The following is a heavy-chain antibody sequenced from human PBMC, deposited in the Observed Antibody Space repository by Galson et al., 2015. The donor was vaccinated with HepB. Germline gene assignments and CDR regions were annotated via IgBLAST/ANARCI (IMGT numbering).Heavy chain of an antibody. D-gene: IGHD2-21*02. CDR1: GFTFSTYA. CDR3: AKVATADVTPCNWYFDF. CDR2: ISGSGGTA. J-gene: IGHJ4*02. Sequence: SLRLSCAASGFTFSTYAMNWVRQAPGKGLQWVSGISGSGGTAFYADSVKGRFTISRDTSKNTLYLQMNYLRAEDTAVYYCAKVATADVTPCNWYFDFWGQGTLVTVSS. V-gene: IGHV3-23*01.